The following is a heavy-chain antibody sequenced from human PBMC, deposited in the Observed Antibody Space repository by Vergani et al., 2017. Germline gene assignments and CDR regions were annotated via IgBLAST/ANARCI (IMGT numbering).Heavy chain of an antibody. J-gene: IGHJ6*03. V-gene: IGHV4-30-4*01. CDR2: IYYSGST. CDR3: ATEICDQLPTNYYYYYIHV. D-gene: IGHD2-2*01. CDR1: GGSISSGDYY. Sequence: QVQLQESGPGLVKPSQTLSLTCTVSGGSISSGDYYWSWIRQPPGKGLEWIGYIYYSGSTYYNPSLKSRVTISVDTSKNQFSLKLSSVTAADTDVYYCATEICDQLPTNYYYYYIHVWGKGTTVTVSS.